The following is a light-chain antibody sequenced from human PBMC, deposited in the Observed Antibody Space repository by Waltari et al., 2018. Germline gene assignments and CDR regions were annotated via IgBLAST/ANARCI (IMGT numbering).Light chain of an antibody. CDR2: SAS. CDR3: QQYNTWSYT. V-gene: IGKV3-15*01. J-gene: IGKJ2*01. CDR1: QNVNTQ. Sequence: ETVMTQSPATLSMSPGDRATLSCRASQNVNTQFGWYQQKPGQAPRLLFYSASIRAPGIPARFSASWSGTEFTLTITSLQPEDFAVYYCQQYNTWSYTFGQGTKLEIK.